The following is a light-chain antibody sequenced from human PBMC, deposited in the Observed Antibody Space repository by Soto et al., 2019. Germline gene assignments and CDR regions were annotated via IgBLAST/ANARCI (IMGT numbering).Light chain of an antibody. CDR3: QSYDSSLSGSV. J-gene: IGLJ1*01. CDR2: GNN. V-gene: IGLV1-40*01. CDR1: SSNIGADYD. Sequence: QSVLTQPPSVSGAPGQRVTMSCTGSSSNIGADYDVHWYQQIPGTAPKFLIYGNNNRPSGVPDRFSGSKSGTSASLAITGLQAEDEADYYCQSYDSSLSGSVFGTGTKVTVL.